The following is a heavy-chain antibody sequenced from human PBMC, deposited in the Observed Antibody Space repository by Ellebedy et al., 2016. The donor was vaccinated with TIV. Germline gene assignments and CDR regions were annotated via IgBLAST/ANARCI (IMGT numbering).Heavy chain of an antibody. CDR2: MRQDGGDK. CDR3: ARDMGWGNERVNDAFDM. D-gene: IGHD1-1*01. J-gene: IGHJ3*02. CDR1: GFSFRSYW. Sequence: GGSLRLSCVGSGFSFRSYWMSWVRQAPGKGLEWVANMRQDGGDKYYVDSVKGRFTISRDNAKNSLYLQMNGLRGEDTAVYYCARDMGWGNERVNDAFDMWGQGTMVSVS. V-gene: IGHV3-7*01.